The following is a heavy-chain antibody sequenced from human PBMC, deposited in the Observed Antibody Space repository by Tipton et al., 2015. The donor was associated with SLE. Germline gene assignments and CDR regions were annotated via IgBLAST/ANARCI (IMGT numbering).Heavy chain of an antibody. J-gene: IGHJ4*02. D-gene: IGHD3-10*01. CDR1: GSSITAYY. V-gene: IGHV4-59*01. Sequence: TLSLTCTVSGSSITAYYWTWIRQPPGKGLEWIGYVYYSGTTNYNPSLKSRVTISVDTSKNQFSLKLSSVTAADTAVYYCARGSSGSYFGFDFWGQGTLVTVSS. CDR3: ARGSSGSYFGFDF. CDR2: VYYSGTT.